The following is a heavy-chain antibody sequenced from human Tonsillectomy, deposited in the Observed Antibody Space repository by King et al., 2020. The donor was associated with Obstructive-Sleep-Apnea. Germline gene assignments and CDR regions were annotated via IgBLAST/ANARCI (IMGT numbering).Heavy chain of an antibody. CDR1: GFTFSSYG. CDR2: IRYDGSNK. V-gene: IGHV3-30*02. Sequence: VQLVESGGGVVQPGGSLRLSCAASGFTFSSYGFHWFRQAPGKGLEWVAFIRYDGSNKYYADSLKGRFTISRDNSKNTLYLQMNSRRAEDTAVYYCAKENRVGVWFGDPGAFDIWGQGTKVTVSS. J-gene: IGHJ3*02. D-gene: IGHD3-10*01. CDR3: AKENRVGVWFGDPGAFDI.